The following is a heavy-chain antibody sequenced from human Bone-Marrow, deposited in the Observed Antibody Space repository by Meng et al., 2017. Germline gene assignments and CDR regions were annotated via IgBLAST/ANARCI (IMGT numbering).Heavy chain of an antibody. Sequence: GGSLRLSCAASGFTVSSNYMSWVRQAPGKGLEWVSVIYSGGSTYYADSVKGRFTISRHNSKNTLYLQMNSLRAEDTAVYYCARDGYGSTKDYYYYGMDVWGQGTTVTVSS. CDR3: ARDGYGSTKDYYYYGMDV. J-gene: IGHJ6*02. CDR1: GFTVSSNY. V-gene: IGHV3-53*04. D-gene: IGHD3-10*01. CDR2: IYSGGST.